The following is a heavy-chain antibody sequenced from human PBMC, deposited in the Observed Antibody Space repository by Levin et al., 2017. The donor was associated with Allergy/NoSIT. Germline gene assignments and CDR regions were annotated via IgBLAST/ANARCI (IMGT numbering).Heavy chain of an antibody. Sequence: PGGSLRLSCAASGFTFSSYGMHWVRQAPGKGLEWVAVISYDGSNKYYADSVKGRFTISRDNSKNTLYLQMNSLRAEDTAVYYCAKDPAQGYDYVWGSYRGDAFDIWGQGTMVTVSS. D-gene: IGHD3-16*02. CDR1: GFTFSSYG. CDR2: ISYDGSNK. J-gene: IGHJ3*02. V-gene: IGHV3-30*18. CDR3: AKDPAQGYDYVWGSYRGDAFDI.